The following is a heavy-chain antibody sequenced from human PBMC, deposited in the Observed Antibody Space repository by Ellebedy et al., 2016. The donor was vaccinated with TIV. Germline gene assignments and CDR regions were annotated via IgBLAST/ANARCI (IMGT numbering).Heavy chain of an antibody. CDR3: ARGARSVDYTGDAFDI. CDR1: GFTFSDYY. D-gene: IGHD3-16*01. V-gene: IGHV3-11*06. Sequence: PGGSLRLSCAASGFTFSDYYMNWIRQAPGKGLEWVSYIDGSSRYTRYADSVKGRFPISRDNAKKSLYLQMNSLRVEDTAVYFCARGARSVDYTGDAFDIWGQGTMVTVSS. J-gene: IGHJ3*02. CDR2: IDGSSRYT.